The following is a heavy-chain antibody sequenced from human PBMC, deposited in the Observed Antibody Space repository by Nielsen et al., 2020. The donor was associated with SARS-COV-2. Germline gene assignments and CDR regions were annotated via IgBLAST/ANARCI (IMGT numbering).Heavy chain of an antibody. CDR3: AKMSPPGIAVGTAEYFQH. V-gene: IGHV3-48*01. CDR2: ISSSSASI. J-gene: IGHJ1*01. D-gene: IGHD6-19*01. CDR1: GFTFCIYS. Sequence: GESLKISCAASGFTFCIYSMNWVSQDPGKGLEWVSYISSSSASIHYADSVKGRFTISRDKSKNTLYVLMNSLRAEDTAVYYCAKMSPPGIAVGTAEYFQHWGQGTLVTVSS.